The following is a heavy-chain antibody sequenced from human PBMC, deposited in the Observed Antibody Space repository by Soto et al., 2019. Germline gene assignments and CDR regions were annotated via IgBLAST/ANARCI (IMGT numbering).Heavy chain of an antibody. J-gene: IGHJ4*02. CDR1: GDTFTFYS. V-gene: IGHV1-69*02. CDR2: INPILSMS. D-gene: IGHD3-10*01. CDR3: ASSYGSGYRAFDY. Sequence: QVQLVQSGAEVKRPGSSVKVSCKASGDTFTFYSINWVRQAPGLGLEWMGRINPILSMSNYAQRFQGRVTKTAHKSTSTSNMELSSLRSEDTAIYYCASSYGSGYRAFDYWGQGALVTVSS.